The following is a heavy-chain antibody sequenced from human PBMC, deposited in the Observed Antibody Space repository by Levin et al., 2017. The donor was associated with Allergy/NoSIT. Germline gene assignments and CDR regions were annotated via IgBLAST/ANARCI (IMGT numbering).Heavy chain of an antibody. CDR3: AKDGWDTYYYGSGSYYPDY. Sequence: ETLSLTCAASGFTFSSYAMSWVRQAPGKGLEWVSAISGSGGSTYYADSVKGRFTISRDNSKNTLYLQMNSLRAEDTAVYYCAKDGWDTYYYGSGSYYPDYWGQGTLVTVSS. D-gene: IGHD3-10*01. CDR1: GFTFSSYA. CDR2: ISGSGGST. V-gene: IGHV3-23*01. J-gene: IGHJ4*02.